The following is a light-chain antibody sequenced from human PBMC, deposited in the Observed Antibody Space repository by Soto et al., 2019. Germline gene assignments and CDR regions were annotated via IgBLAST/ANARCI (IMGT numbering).Light chain of an antibody. V-gene: IGKV1-39*01. CDR1: QSVTRY. CDR3: QQSYRPPPT. J-gene: IGKJ4*01. CDR2: HTS. Sequence: DIQMTQSPSSLSASVGDRVTITCRASQSVTRYLNWYQQKPGKAPKLLIYHTSSLQSGVPSRFSGSGFGTDFTLTISSLQPEDFATYLCQQSYRPPPTFGGGTKVEIK.